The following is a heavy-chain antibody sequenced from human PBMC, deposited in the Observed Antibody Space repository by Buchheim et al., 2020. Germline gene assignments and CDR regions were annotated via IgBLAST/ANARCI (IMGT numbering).Heavy chain of an antibody. J-gene: IGHJ6*02. D-gene: IGHD7-27*01. V-gene: IGHV3-48*04. CDR1: GFTFSIFG. Sequence: EVQLVESGGGLVQPGGSLRLSCAASGFTFSIFGMNWVRQAPGKGLEWVSYINPSGTTISYADSVRGRFTMSRETAKSSLYLQMDSLRAEDTAVYYCARVRIWGTSNYYGMEVWGQGTT. CDR2: INPSGTTI. CDR3: ARVRIWGTSNYYGMEV.